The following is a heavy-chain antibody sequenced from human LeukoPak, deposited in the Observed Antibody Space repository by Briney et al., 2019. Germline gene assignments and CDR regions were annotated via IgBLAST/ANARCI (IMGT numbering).Heavy chain of an antibody. D-gene: IGHD3-22*01. V-gene: IGHV4-61*02. Sequence: SQTLSLTCTGSGGSINSGSYYWSWLRQSAGKGLEWIGRIYNSGSTDYNPSLTSLVTISVDTTNCQFSLKLSSVTAADPAVYYCARGGHYYDSSGRGFEYWGEGILVTVSS. CDR3: ARGGHYYDSSGRGFEY. J-gene: IGHJ4*02. CDR2: IYNSGST. CDR1: GGSINSGSYY.